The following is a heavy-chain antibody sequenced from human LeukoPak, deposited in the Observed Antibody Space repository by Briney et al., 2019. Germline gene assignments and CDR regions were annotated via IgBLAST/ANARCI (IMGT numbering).Heavy chain of an antibody. Sequence: GGSLRLSCAASGFTFSSYGMHWVRQAPGKGLEWVAVISYDGSNKYYADSVKSRFTISRDNSKNTLYLQMNSLRAEDTAVYYCAKAWGYYYYYMDVWGKGTTVTVSS. CDR1: GFTFSSYG. CDR3: AKAWGYYYYYMDV. V-gene: IGHV3-30*18. CDR2: ISYDGSNK. J-gene: IGHJ6*03. D-gene: IGHD1-26*01.